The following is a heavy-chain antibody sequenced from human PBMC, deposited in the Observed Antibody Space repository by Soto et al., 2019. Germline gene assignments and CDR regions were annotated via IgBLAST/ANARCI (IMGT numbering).Heavy chain of an antibody. Sequence: QVQLVESGGGVVQPGRSLRLSCAASGFTFSSYALHWVRQAPGKGLEWVALIWYDGSNKYYADSVKGRFTISRDNSRNTLYLQMNSLRGEDTAVYYCAGSFYGDYDYYGMDVWGQGTTVNVSS. CDR2: IWYDGSNK. D-gene: IGHD4-17*01. J-gene: IGHJ6*02. V-gene: IGHV3-33*01. CDR3: AGSFYGDYDYYGMDV. CDR1: GFTFSSYA.